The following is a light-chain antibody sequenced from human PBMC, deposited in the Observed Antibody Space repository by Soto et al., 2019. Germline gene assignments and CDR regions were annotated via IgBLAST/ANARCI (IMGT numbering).Light chain of an antibody. J-gene: IGLJ1*01. CDR3: SSYTSSSTLV. V-gene: IGLV2-14*01. CDR2: EVS. Sequence: QSVLTQPASVSGSPGQSITIACTGTSRAVGGSNYVSWYQQHPGKAPKIMIYEVSNRPAGVSNRFAGSKSGNTASLTIYGLQAEDEADYYCSSYTSSSTLVFGTGTTVTVI. CDR1: SRAVGGSNY.